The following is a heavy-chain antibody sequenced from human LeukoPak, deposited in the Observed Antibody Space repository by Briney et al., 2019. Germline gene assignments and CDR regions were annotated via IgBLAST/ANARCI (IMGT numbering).Heavy chain of an antibody. D-gene: IGHD3-22*01. J-gene: IGHJ4*02. V-gene: IGHV3-30*18. CDR2: MSYDGSNK. CDR1: GFTFSSYG. CDR3: AKDRYYYDSSGYYPALVY. Sequence: PGGSLRLSCAASGFTFSSYGMHWVRQAPGKGLEWVAVMSYDGSNKHYADSVKGRFTISRDNSKNTLYLQMNSLRAEDTAVYYCAKDRYYYDSSGYYPALVYWGQGTLVTVSS.